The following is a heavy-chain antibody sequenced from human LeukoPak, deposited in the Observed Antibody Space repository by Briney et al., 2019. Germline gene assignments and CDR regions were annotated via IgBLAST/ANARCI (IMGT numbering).Heavy chain of an antibody. J-gene: IGHJ4*02. D-gene: IGHD4-17*01. CDR2: IYYSGST. CDR3: ARGPSYGDSALFN. V-gene: IGHV4-59*01. Sequence: SETLSLTCTVSGASISSDYWSWIRQPPGKGLEWIGYIYYSGSTNYNPSLKSRVTISVDTSKNQFSPKLSSVTAADTAVYYCARGPSYGDSALFNWGQGTLVTVSS. CDR1: GASISSDY.